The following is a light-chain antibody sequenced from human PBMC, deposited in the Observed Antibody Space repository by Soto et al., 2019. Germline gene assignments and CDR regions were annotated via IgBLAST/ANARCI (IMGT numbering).Light chain of an antibody. J-gene: IGKJ1*01. V-gene: IGKV3-20*01. CDR3: QEYGGSPTT. CDR1: QRLSISY. Sequence: EIVLKQPQSILYWNSGERGTLSFRASQRLSISYIAWYQQKPGQAPRLLVQGASRRATGIPDRFSGSGSGTDFTLTISRLEPGDFEVYYCQEYGGSPTTFGQGTKVDIK. CDR2: GAS.